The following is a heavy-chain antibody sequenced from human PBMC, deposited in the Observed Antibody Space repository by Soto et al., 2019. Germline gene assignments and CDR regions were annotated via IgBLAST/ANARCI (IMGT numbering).Heavy chain of an antibody. CDR3: ARTTAAIHLNY. D-gene: IGHD2-21*02. CDR2: THHSGST. Sequence: SETLSLTCAVSGGSISSSNWWSWVRQPPGKGLEWIGETHHSGSTTYNPSLKSRVTISVDTSRNQFSLKLNSVTAADTAVYYCARTTAAIHLNYWSQGTLVTVSS. J-gene: IGHJ4*02. CDR1: GGSISSSNW. V-gene: IGHV4-4*02.